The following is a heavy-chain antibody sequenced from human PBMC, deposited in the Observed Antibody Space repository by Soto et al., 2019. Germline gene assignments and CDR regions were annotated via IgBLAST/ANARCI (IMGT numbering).Heavy chain of an antibody. CDR2: ISGSGGST. V-gene: IGHV3-23*01. CDR3: AKALYDYGARPGGSAFDI. J-gene: IGHJ3*02. D-gene: IGHD4-17*01. Sequence: PGGSLRLSCAASGFTFSSYAMSWVRQAPGKGLEWVSAISGSGGSTYYAGSVKGRFTIARDNSKNTLYLQMNSLRAEDTAVYYCAKALYDYGARPGGSAFDIWGQGTMVTVSS. CDR1: GFTFSSYA.